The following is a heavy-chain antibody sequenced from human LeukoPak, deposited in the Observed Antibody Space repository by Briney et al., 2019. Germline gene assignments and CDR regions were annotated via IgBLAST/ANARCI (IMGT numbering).Heavy chain of an antibody. CDR2: INHSGST. Sequence: SETLSLTCAVYGGSFSGYYWSWIRQPPGKGLEWIGEINHSGSTNYNPSLKSRVTISVDTSKNQFSLKLSSVTAADTAVYYCARGFYDSSGKPILYSQHGGQGPLVTVSS. V-gene: IGHV4-34*01. CDR3: ARGFYDSSGKPILYSQH. CDR1: GGSFSGYY. D-gene: IGHD3-22*01. J-gene: IGHJ1*01.